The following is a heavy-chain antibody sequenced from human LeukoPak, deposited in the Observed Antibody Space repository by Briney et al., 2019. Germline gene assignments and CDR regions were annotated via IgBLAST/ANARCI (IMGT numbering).Heavy chain of an antibody. D-gene: IGHD6-6*01. J-gene: IGHJ6*03. V-gene: IGHV1-46*01. CDR2: IDPSGGST. CDR1: GYSFISYS. CDR3: ARLARYSSSPISPLYYYYYMDV. Sequence: VASVKVSCKASGYSFISYSMHWVRHAPGQGLEWMAIIDPSGGSTSYAQKFQGRVTMTRDMSTSTVYMELSSLRSEDTALYYCARLARYSSSPISPLYYYYYMDVWGKGTTVTVSS.